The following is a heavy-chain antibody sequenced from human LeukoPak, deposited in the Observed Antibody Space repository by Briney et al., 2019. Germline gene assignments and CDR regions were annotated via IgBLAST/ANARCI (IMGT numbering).Heavy chain of an antibody. J-gene: IGHJ6*03. CDR1: GYTFTSYY. CDR3: ARAREYYYYYMDV. V-gene: IGHV1-2*02. CDR2: INPNSGGT. Sequence: ASVKASCKASGYTFTSYYMHWVRQAPGQGLEWMGWINPNSGGTNYAQKFQGRVTMTRDTSISTAYMELSRLRSDDTAVYYCARAREYYYYYMDVWGKGTTVTVSS.